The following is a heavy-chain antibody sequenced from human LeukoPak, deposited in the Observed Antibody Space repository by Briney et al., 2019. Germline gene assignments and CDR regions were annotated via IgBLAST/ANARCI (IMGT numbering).Heavy chain of an antibody. CDR3: ATDFYDST. D-gene: IGHD3-22*01. J-gene: IGHJ5*02. Sequence: GGSLRLSCATSGFTFSNAWMNWVRQAPGKGLEWVGRIRSNSDGGTIDYAAPVKGRFTLSRDDSKTTLYLQMNSLQTEDTAVYYCATDFYDSTWGQGTLVTVSS. CDR1: GFTFSNAW. V-gene: IGHV3-15*07. CDR2: IRSNSDGGTI.